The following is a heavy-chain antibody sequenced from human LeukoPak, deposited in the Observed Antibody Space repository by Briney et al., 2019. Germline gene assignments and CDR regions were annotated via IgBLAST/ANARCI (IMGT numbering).Heavy chain of an antibody. CDR2: IYYSGST. J-gene: IGHJ5*02. CDR3: AGINPDYYDFWSGYYH. CDR1: GGSISSSSYY. V-gene: IGHV4-39*01. Sequence: PSETLSLTCTVCGGSISSSSYYWGWIRQPPGKGLEWIGSIYYSGSTYYNPSLKSRVTISVDTSKNQFSLKLSSVTAADTAVYYCAGINPDYYDFWSGYYHWGQGTLVTVSS. D-gene: IGHD3-3*01.